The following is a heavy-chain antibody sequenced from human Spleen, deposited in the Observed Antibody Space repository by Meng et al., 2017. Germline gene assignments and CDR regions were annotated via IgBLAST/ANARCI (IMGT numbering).Heavy chain of an antibody. CDR2: IYYSGST. J-gene: IGHJ1*01. V-gene: IGHV4-59*12. CDR3: VRHSVGSAEYFQY. D-gene: IGHD1-26*01. Sequence: ESLKISCTVSGGSISSYYWSWIRQPPGKGLEWIGYIYYSGSTNYNPSLKSRVTISVDSSNTQFSLRLSSVTAADKGVYYCVRHSVGSAEYFQYWGPGARVTCSS. CDR1: GGSISSYY.